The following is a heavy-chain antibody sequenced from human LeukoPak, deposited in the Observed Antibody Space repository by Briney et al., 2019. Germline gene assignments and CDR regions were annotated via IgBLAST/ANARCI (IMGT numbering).Heavy chain of an antibody. CDR2: ISSSGSTI. Sequence: PGGSLRLSCAASGFTFSDYCMSWIRQAPGKGLEWVSYISSSGSTIYYADSVKGRFTISRDNSKNTLYLQMNSLRAEDTAVYYCAKDYYDSSGYYLPVGYWGQGTLVTVSS. CDR3: AKDYYDSSGYYLPVGY. V-gene: IGHV3-11*04. J-gene: IGHJ4*02. CDR1: GFTFSDYC. D-gene: IGHD3-22*01.